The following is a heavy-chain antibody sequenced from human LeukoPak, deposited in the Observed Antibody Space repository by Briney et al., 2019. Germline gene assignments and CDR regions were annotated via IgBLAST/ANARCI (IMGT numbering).Heavy chain of an antibody. J-gene: IGHJ4*02. CDR1: GFTFSSYG. CDR3: AKEGSLGYCSSTSCSWYFDY. Sequence: PGRSLRLSCAASGFTFSSYGMHWVRQAPGKGLEWVAVISYDGSNKYYADSVKGRFTISRDNSKNTLYLQMNSLRAEDTAVYYCAKEGSLGYCSSTSCSWYFDYWGQGTLVTVSS. CDR2: ISYDGSNK. D-gene: IGHD2-2*01. V-gene: IGHV3-30*18.